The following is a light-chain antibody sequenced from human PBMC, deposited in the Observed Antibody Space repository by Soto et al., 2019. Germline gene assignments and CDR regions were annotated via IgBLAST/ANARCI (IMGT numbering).Light chain of an antibody. CDR3: CSYAGGTSVV. CDR2: EDI. CDR1: SSVVGSYNL. J-gene: IGLJ2*01. Sequence: QSVLTQPASVSGSPGQSITISCTGTSSVVGSYNLVSWYQQHPGKAPKLMIYEDIERPSGVSNRFSGSKSGNTASLTISGLQTEDEADYYCCSYAGGTSVVFGGGTKLTVL. V-gene: IGLV2-23*01.